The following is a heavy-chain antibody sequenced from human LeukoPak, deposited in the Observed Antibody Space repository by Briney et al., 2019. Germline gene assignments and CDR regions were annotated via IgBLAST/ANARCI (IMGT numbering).Heavy chain of an antibody. D-gene: IGHD3-22*01. CDR3: ALENCYYSSGCSKTFDY. V-gene: IGHV1-2*02. J-gene: IGHJ4*02. CDR2: IEPKSGGA. Sequence: ASVKVSCKASGYTFTGKFLHWLRQAPGQGLEWLAGIEPKSGGAVYGQNFRGRVTVTRDTSVSTAYMELSGLISDDTAVYYCALENCYYSSGCSKTFDYWGQGTLVTVSS. CDR1: GYTFTGKF.